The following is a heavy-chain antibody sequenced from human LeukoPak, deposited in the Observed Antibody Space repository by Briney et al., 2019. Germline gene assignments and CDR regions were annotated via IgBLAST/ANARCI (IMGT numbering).Heavy chain of an antibody. J-gene: IGHJ1*01. D-gene: IGHD3-22*01. CDR3: AKDQSRDDSSGYFFN. Sequence: GGSLRLSCAASGFTFSSYGMHWVRQAPGKGLEWVAFIRYDGSNKYYADSVKGRFTISRDNSKNTLYLQMNSLRAEDTAVYYCAKDQSRDDSSGYFFNWGQGTLVTVSS. CDR1: GFTFSSYG. V-gene: IGHV3-30*02. CDR2: IRYDGSNK.